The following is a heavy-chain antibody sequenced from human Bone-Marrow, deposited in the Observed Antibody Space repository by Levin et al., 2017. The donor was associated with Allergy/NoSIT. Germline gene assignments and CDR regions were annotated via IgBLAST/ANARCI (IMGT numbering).Heavy chain of an antibody. V-gene: IGHV4-31*03. CDR3: ARLDGYSFDY. CDR1: GGSTSSSGYH. CDR2: ISYRGST. Sequence: SETLSLTCTVSGGSTSSSGYHWTWIRQYPNKGLEWIGYISYRGSTYFNPSLKSRLTMSIDTSEQHFSLNLTSVSAADTAIYYCARLDGYSFDYWGQGALVTVSS. J-gene: IGHJ4*02. D-gene: IGHD1-1*01.